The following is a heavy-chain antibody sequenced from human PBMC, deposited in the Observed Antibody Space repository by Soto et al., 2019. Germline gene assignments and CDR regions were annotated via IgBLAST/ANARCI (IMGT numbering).Heavy chain of an antibody. Sequence: GGSLRLSCAASGFTFSSYGMHWVRQAPGKGLEWVAVISYDGSNKYYADSVKGRFTISRDNSKNTLYLQMNSLRAEDTAVYYCAKDYYYDSSGLHYFDYWGQGTLVTVSS. CDR1: GFTFSSYG. CDR2: ISYDGSNK. D-gene: IGHD3-22*01. V-gene: IGHV3-30*18. CDR3: AKDYYYDSSGLHYFDY. J-gene: IGHJ4*02.